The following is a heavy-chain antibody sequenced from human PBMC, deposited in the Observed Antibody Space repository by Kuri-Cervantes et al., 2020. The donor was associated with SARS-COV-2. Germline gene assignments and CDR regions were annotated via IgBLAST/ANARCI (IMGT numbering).Heavy chain of an antibody. Sequence: SETLSLTCAVSGYSISSGYYWGWIRQPPGKGLEWIGSIYHNGSTYYNPSLKSRVTISVDTSKNQFSLKLSSVTAADTAVYYCARSGSYPYYYYYMDVWGKGTTVTVSS. CDR3: ARSGSYPYYYYYMDV. CDR1: GYSISSGYY. CDR2: IYHNGST. V-gene: IGHV4-38-2*01. D-gene: IGHD1-26*01. J-gene: IGHJ6*03.